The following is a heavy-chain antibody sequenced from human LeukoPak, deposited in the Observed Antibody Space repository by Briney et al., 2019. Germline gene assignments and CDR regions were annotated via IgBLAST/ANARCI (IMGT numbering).Heavy chain of an antibody. Sequence: SETLSLTCTVSGGSISSSSYYWGWIRQPPGKGLEWIGSVYYSGSTYSAPPVRSRVTISVDTTKSQFSLKLSAVTAADAAVYYCARQKADGRLNLTPNWFDPWGQGTLVTVSS. D-gene: IGHD5-24*01. CDR2: VYYSGST. CDR1: GGSISSSSYY. J-gene: IGHJ5*02. V-gene: IGHV4-39*01. CDR3: ARQKADGRLNLTPNWFDP.